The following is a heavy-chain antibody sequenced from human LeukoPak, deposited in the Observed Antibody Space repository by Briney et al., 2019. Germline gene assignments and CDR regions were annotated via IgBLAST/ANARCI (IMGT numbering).Heavy chain of an antibody. CDR3: AGKSPGWTLPFDY. Sequence: PGGSLRLSCAASGFTFDDYGMSWVRQAPGKGLEWVSGLSDDGGSKYYAESVKGRFAISRDNSKNTLYLQMNSLRVEDTAIYYCAGKSPGWTLPFDYWGQGTLVTVSS. CDR2: LSDDGGSK. D-gene: IGHD3/OR15-3a*01. J-gene: IGHJ4*02. V-gene: IGHV3-23*01. CDR1: GFTFDDYG.